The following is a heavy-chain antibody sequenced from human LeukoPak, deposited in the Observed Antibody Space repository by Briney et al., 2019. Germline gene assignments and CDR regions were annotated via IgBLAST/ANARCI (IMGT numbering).Heavy chain of an antibody. CDR3: ARRRWGWDQQRTFDY. J-gene: IGHJ4*02. CDR1: GYSISSGYY. Sequence: SETLSLTCTVSGYSISSGYYWGWIRQTPGKGLEWLGCIYYSGSTYYNPSLKSRVTISVDTSKNQFSLKLSSVTAADTAVYYCARRRWGWDQQRTFDYWGQGTLVTVSS. CDR2: IYYSGST. V-gene: IGHV4-38-2*02. D-gene: IGHD1-26*01.